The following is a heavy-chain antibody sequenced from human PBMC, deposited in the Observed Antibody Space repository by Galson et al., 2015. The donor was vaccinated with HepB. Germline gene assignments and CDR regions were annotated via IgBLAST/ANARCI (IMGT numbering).Heavy chain of an antibody. CDR1: GFTFSSYS. Sequence: LRLSCAASGFTFSSYSMNWVRQAPGKGLEWVSYISSSSSTIYYADSVKGRFTISRDNAKNSLYLQMNSLRAEDTAVYYCARERRSSGRWFDPWGQGTLVTVSS. CDR3: ARERRSSGRWFDP. J-gene: IGHJ5*02. D-gene: IGHD1-1*01. V-gene: IGHV3-48*01. CDR2: ISSSSSTI.